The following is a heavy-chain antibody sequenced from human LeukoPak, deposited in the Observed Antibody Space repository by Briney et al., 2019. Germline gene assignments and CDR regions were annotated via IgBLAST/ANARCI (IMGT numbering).Heavy chain of an antibody. CDR1: GGSISSYY. Sequence: SETLSLTCTVSGGSISSYYWSWFRQPPGKGLEWIGYIYYSGSTNYNPSLKSRVTISVDTSKNQFSLKLSSVTAADTAVYSCARVLGCGWGRRLGNWGEGALVTVSS. D-gene: IGHD3-10*01. CDR2: IYYSGST. CDR3: ARVLGCGWGRRLGN. V-gene: IGHV4-59*01. J-gene: IGHJ4*02.